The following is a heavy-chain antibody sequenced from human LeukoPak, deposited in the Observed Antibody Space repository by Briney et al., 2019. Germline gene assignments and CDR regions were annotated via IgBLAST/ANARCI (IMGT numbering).Heavy chain of an antibody. CDR3: ASPLGVTVTKRGAFDI. D-gene: IGHD4-17*01. Sequence: GGSLRLSCEASQFTTFSSYAMNWVRQAPGKRLEWVSIMSGAGGRIEYADSVNGRFTISRDNSRNTVYLHMNSLRAEDTAVYYCASPLGVTVTKRGAFDIWGQGTMVTVS. CDR2: MSGAGGRI. V-gene: IGHV3-23*01. CDR1: QFTTFSSYA. J-gene: IGHJ3*02.